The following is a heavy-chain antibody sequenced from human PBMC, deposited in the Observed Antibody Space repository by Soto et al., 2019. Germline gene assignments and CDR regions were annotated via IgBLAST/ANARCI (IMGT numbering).Heavy chain of an antibody. CDR1: GGSFSTYY. D-gene: IGHD4-17*01. CDR2: INQSGGT. CDR3: ARGLSYDYGLGY. Sequence: SETLCLTCAVSGGSFSTYYWSWIRQPPGKGLEWIGEINQSGGTTYNPSLKSRVTISVDTSKNEFSLNLSSVTAADTAVYYCARGLSYDYGLGYWGQGTLVTVSS. V-gene: IGHV4-34*01. J-gene: IGHJ4*02.